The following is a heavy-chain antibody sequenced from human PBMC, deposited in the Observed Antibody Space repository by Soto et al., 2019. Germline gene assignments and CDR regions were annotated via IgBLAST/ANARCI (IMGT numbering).Heavy chain of an antibody. J-gene: IGHJ5*02. V-gene: IGHV4-59*01. D-gene: IGHD5-12*01. CDR3: ARYDVATLRDNWFDP. CDR2: IYYSGIT. Sequence: QVQLQESGPGLVKPSETLSLTCTVSGGSISSYYWSWIRQPPGKGLAWIGYIYYSGITNYNPSLNGRVTIAVDTSKIQVSLKLSSVTAADTAVYYCARYDVATLRDNWFDPWGQGALVTVSS. CDR1: GGSISSYY.